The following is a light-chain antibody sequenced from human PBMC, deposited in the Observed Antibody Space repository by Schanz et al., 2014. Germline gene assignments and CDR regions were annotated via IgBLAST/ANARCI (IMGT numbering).Light chain of an antibody. CDR1: QSVSSN. J-gene: IGKJ3*01. Sequence: EIVMTQSPATLSVSPGERATLSCRASQSVSSNLAWHQQKPGQAPRLLIYGASTRAAGIPDRFSGSGSVTDFTLTISTLEPEDFAVYYCHQYGISPFTFGPGTKVDIK. CDR2: GAS. CDR3: HQYGISPFT. V-gene: IGKV3-20*01.